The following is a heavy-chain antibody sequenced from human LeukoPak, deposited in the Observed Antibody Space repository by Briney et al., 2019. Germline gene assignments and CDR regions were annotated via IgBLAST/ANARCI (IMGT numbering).Heavy chain of an antibody. CDR3: ARARPIQYCSSTSCYMPFNYYYYMDV. Sequence: SETLSLTCAVYGGSFSGYYWSWIRQPPGKGLEWIGEINHSGSTNYNPSLKSRVTISVDTSKNQFSLKLSSVTAADTAVYYCARARPIQYCSSTSCYMPFNYYYYMDVWGKGTTVTVSS. V-gene: IGHV4-34*01. CDR2: INHSGST. CDR1: GGSFSGYY. D-gene: IGHD2-2*02. J-gene: IGHJ6*03.